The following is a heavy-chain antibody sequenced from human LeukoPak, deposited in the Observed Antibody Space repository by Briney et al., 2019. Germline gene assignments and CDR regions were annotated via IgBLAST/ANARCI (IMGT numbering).Heavy chain of an antibody. V-gene: IGHV1-18*01. J-gene: IGHJ4*02. CDR1: GYTFTNYG. D-gene: IGHD1-26*01. Sequence: ASVKVSCKASGYTFTNYGITWVRQAPGQGLEWMGWISAYNGNTNYAQKLQGRVTMTTDTSTSTAYMELRSLRSDDTAVYYCARDQGELIPFDYWGQGTLVTVSS. CDR3: ARDQGELIPFDY. CDR2: ISAYNGNT.